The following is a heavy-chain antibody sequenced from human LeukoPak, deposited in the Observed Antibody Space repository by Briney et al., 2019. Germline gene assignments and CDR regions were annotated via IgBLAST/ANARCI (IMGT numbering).Heavy chain of an antibody. CDR3: ARGRHKAYCGGDCYSYYFDY. Sequence: SETLSLTCAVNGGSFSGYYWSWIRQPPGKGLEWIGEINHSGSTNYNPSLKSRVTISVDTSKNQFSLKLSSVTAADTAVYYCARGRHKAYCGGDCYSYYFDYWGQGTLVTVSS. D-gene: IGHD2-21*02. CDR2: INHSGST. J-gene: IGHJ4*02. CDR1: GGSFSGYY. V-gene: IGHV4-34*01.